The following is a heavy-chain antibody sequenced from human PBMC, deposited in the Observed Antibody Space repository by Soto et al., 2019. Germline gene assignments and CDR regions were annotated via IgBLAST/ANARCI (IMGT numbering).Heavy chain of an antibody. J-gene: IGHJ4*02. Sequence: GGSLRLSCAASGFTFSSYTMHWVRQAPGKGLQWLAVISYDGSNEYYADSVEGRFTISRDNSKNTLYLQMSSLRAEDTSVDYCARDLSTVTTNWGQGTLVTVSS. CDR2: ISYDGSNE. V-gene: IGHV3-30-3*01. D-gene: IGHD4-17*01. CDR1: GFTFSSYT. CDR3: ARDLSTVTTN.